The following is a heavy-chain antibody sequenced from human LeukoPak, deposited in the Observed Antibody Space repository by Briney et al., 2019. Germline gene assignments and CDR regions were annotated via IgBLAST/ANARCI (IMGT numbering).Heavy chain of an antibody. D-gene: IGHD6-19*01. CDR3: VRDRGSGWYYIDS. Sequence: RGSLRLSCGASGFTFSNYAMSWVRQAPGKGLELVSVINSNGGTTHYAASVKGRLTISRDNSKNTLSLQMKSLRVEDTAVYYCVRDRGSGWYYIDSWGQGTLVTVSS. CDR2: INSNGGTT. J-gene: IGHJ4*02. CDR1: GFTFSNYA. V-gene: IGHV3-23*01.